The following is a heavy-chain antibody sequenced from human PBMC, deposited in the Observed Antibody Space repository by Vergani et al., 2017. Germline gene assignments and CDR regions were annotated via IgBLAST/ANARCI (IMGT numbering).Heavy chain of an antibody. Sequence: QVQLQESGPGLVKPSQTLSLTCTVSGGSISSGGYYWSWIRQHPGKGLEWIGYIYYSGSTDYNPSLKSRVTISVDTSKNQFSLKLSSVTAADTAVYYCARDRSGQQLYSANWFDPWGQGTLVTVSS. J-gene: IGHJ5*02. CDR3: ARDRSGQQLYSANWFDP. V-gene: IGHV4-31*03. CDR1: GGSISSGGYY. D-gene: IGHD5-18*01. CDR2: IYYSGST.